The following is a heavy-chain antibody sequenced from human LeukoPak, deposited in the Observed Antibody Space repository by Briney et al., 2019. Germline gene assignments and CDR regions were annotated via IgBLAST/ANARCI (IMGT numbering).Heavy chain of an antibody. Sequence: SETLSLTCTVSVGAISSSRYYSGCIRHPPGERLEWIWSIYYTVSTYYNPSLKRRVTISVDTPKNQFSLKLSSVTAADTAVYYCARPGIAGAGPIDYYGMDVWRQGTTVTVSS. V-gene: IGHV4-39*01. CDR3: ARPGIAGAGPIDYYGMDV. J-gene: IGHJ6*02. CDR2: IYYTVST. D-gene: IGHD6-13*01. CDR1: VGAISSSRYY.